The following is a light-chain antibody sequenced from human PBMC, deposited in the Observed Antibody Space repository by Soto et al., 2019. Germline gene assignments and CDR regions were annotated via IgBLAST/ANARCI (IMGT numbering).Light chain of an antibody. CDR3: QQYNNWPPLT. CDR2: GAS. CDR1: QSVSSN. Sequence: EIVMTQSPATLSVSPGERATLSCRASQSVSSNLAWYQQKPGQAPRLLIYGASTRATGIPARFSGSGSGTELPLHISSLQSEDFAVYYCQQYNNWPPLTLGGGTKVEIK. J-gene: IGKJ4*01. V-gene: IGKV3-15*01.